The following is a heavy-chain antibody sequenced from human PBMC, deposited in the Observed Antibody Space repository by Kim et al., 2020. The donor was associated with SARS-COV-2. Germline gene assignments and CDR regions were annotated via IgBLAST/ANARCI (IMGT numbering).Heavy chain of an antibody. J-gene: IGHJ4*02. CDR2: T. CDR3: ALLVGATIVDY. Sequence: TYFGESGEVRFTISRDNSQNTLYLQMNSLRAEDTAVYYCALLVGATIVDYWGQGTLVTVSS. V-gene: IGHV3-23*01. D-gene: IGHD1-26*01.